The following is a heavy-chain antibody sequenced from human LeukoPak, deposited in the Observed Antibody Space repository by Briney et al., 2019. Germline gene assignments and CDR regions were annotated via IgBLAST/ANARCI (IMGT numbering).Heavy chain of an antibody. Sequence: ASVKVSCKASGYTFTSYDINWVRQATGQGLEWMGWMNPNSGNTGYAQKFQGRVTITADESTSTAYMELSSLRSEDAAVYYCAREGDGYNYYFDYWGQGTLVTVSS. CDR1: GYTFTSYD. V-gene: IGHV1-8*01. D-gene: IGHD5-24*01. CDR3: AREGDGYNYYFDY. CDR2: MNPNSGNT. J-gene: IGHJ4*02.